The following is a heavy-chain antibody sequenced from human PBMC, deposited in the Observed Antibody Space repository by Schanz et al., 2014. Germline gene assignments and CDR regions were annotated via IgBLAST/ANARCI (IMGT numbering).Heavy chain of an antibody. Sequence: ESGGGVVQPGRSLRLSCAASGFNFNTYAIHWVRQAPGKGLEWVAVIYYDGGLRFFADSVRGRVTISRDNSENTVYLEFHSLRSEDTALYYCAREAKWGQWYFDLWGRGSLVTVSS. V-gene: IGHV3-30*03. CDR1: GFNFNTYA. CDR3: AREAKWGQWYFDL. D-gene: IGHD1-26*01. CDR2: IYYDGGLR. J-gene: IGHJ2*01.